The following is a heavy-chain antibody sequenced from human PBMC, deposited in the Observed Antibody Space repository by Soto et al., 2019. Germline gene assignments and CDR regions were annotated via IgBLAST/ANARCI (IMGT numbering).Heavy chain of an antibody. V-gene: IGHV4-59*01. CDR3: ARDLWGYCGADCYPLDV. CDR2: MYNTGST. Sequence: PSETLSLTCTVSGGSISSYYWSWIRQPPGKGLEWIGCMYNTGSTIYNPSLKSRVTISVDTSKNQFSLKLNSVTAADTAVYYCARDLWGYCGADCYPLDVWGQGTTVTVSS. D-gene: IGHD2-21*02. J-gene: IGHJ6*02. CDR1: GGSISSYY.